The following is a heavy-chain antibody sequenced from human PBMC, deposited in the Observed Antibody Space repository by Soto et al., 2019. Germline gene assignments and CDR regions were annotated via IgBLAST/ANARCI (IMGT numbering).Heavy chain of an antibody. J-gene: IGHJ3*02. D-gene: IGHD2-2*01. V-gene: IGHV6-1*01. CDR1: GDSVSSNSAA. CDR2: TYYRSKWYN. CDR3: ARERRVLSEAFDI. Sequence: PSQTLSLTCAISGDSVSSNSAAWNWLRQSPSRGLEWLGRTYYRSKWYNDYVVSVKGRITINPDTSKNQFSLQLNSVTPEDTAVYYCARERRVLSEAFDIWGQGTVVTVSS.